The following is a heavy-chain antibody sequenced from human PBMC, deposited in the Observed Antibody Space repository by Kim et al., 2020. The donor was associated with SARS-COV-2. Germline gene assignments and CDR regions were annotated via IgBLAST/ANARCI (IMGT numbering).Heavy chain of an antibody. V-gene: IGHV4-31*02. D-gene: IGHD1-20*01. Sequence: TPTLKGGVTISVDTSKNQFSLELSSVIAADTAVYYCAREGRYPRSRWFDPWGQGTLVTVSS. J-gene: IGHJ5*02. CDR3: AREGRYPRSRWFDP.